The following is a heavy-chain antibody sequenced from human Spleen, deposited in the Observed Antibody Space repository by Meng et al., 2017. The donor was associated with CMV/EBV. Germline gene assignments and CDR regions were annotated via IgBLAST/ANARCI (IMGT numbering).Heavy chain of an antibody. CDR1: GYTFTSYD. Sequence: SVKVSCKASGYTFTSYDINWVRQATGQGLEWMGWMNPNNGNSAYAQKFQGRVTMTRNTSTTTAYLELSSLRSEDTAVYYCARNVGSPDYRTDFWGQGTLVTVSS. J-gene: IGHJ4*02. D-gene: IGHD1-14*01. CDR3: ARNVGSPDYRTDF. CDR2: MNPNNGNS. V-gene: IGHV1-8*01.